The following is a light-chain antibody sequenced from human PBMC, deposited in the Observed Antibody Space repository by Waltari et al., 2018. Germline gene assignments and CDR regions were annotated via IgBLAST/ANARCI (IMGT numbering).Light chain of an antibody. CDR2: DAS. V-gene: IGKV3-20*01. CDR3: QHYGSSLSIT. CDR1: QSVSSSY. J-gene: IGKJ5*01. Sequence: IVLTQSPGTLPLSPGERATLSRRARQSVSSSYLAWYQQKFGQAPRLLIYDASIRAPGIPDRFSGSGSGTDFTLTIGRLEPEDFAVYFCQHYGSSLSITFGQRTRLEIK.